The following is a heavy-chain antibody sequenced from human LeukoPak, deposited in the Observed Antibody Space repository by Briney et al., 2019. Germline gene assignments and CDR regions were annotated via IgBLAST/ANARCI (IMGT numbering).Heavy chain of an antibody. D-gene: IGHD2-15*01. CDR1: GFPFSGHA. CDR3: VREAGYCAPVCVKTNWFDP. V-gene: IGHV3-23*01. Sequence: GGSLRLSCAASGFPFSGHAMSWVRQPPGKGLEWVAAISNGKTYYADSVRGRFAISRDDSTNTVYLHMNSLRDEDTALYHCVREAGYCAPVCVKTNWFDPWGQGTLVTVSS. J-gene: IGHJ5*02. CDR2: ISNGKT.